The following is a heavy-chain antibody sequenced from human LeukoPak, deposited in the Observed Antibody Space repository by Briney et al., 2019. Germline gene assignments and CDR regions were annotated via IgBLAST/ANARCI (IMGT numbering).Heavy chain of an antibody. Sequence: ASMKVSCKTSGYTFTSHYVSWVRQAPGQGLEWMGVIDPNGGGTSYPQKVQDRLTMTRDTSTSTVSMELSSLRPEDTAVYYCAAWGSSSSPLPGMDVWGQGTTVTASS. V-gene: IGHV1-46*01. CDR3: AAWGSSSSPLPGMDV. CDR2: IDPNGGGT. CDR1: GYTFTSHY. J-gene: IGHJ6*02. D-gene: IGHD6-13*01.